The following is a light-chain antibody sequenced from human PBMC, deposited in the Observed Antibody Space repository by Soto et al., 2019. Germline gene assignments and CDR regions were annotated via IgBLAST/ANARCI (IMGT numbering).Light chain of an antibody. V-gene: IGKV3-15*01. J-gene: IGKJ2*01. CDR1: QSVSSN. CDR2: GAS. CDR3: QQYNNWPPRST. Sequence: IVMTQSPGTLSVSPGERATLSCRASQSVSSNLAWYQQKPGQAPRLLIYGASTRATGIPARFSGSGSGTEFTLTISSLQSEDFAVYYCQQYNNWPPRSTFGQGT.